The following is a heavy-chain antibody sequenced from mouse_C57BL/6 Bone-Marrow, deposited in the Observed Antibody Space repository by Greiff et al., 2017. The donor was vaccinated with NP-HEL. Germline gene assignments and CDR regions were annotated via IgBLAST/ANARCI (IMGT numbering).Heavy chain of an antibody. Sequence: VQRVESGAELVKPGASVKMSCKASGYTFTTYPIEWMKQNHGKSLEWIGNFHPYNDDTKYNEKFKGKATLTVEKSSSTVYLELSRLTSDDSAVYYWACKGVYSNRGYFDVWGTGTTVTVSS. CDR2: FHPYNDDT. D-gene: IGHD2-5*01. CDR1: GYTFTTYP. CDR3: ACKGVYSNRGYFDV. V-gene: IGHV1-47*01. J-gene: IGHJ1*03.